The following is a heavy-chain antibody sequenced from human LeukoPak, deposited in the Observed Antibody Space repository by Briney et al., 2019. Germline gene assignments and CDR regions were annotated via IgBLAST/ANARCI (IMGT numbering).Heavy chain of an antibody. CDR1: GGSISSSNW. CDR3: AKGEDQGGGPVHFPS. V-gene: IGHV4-4*02. Sequence: SETLSLTCAVSGGSISSSNWWSWVRQPPGKGLEWIGEIYHGGSTNYNPSLKSRVAMSVDRSRNQFSLQLSSVTAADTAVYYGAKGEDQGGGPVHFPSGGQGPLVTVSS. J-gene: IGHJ4*02. D-gene: IGHD3-16*01. CDR2: IYHGGST.